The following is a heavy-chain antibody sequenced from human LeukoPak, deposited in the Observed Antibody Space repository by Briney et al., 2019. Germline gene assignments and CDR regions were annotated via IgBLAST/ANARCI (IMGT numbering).Heavy chain of an antibody. V-gene: IGHV5-51*01. J-gene: IGHJ6*02. Sequence: GESLKISCKGSGYSFTSYWIGWVRQMPGKGLEWMGIIYPSDSDTRYSPSFQGQVTISADKSISTAYLQWSSLKASDTAMYYCARTSGYSSSWYRGAYYYGMDVWGQGTTVTVSS. CDR1: GYSFTSYW. D-gene: IGHD6-13*01. CDR3: ARTSGYSSSWYRGAYYYGMDV. CDR2: IYPSDSDT.